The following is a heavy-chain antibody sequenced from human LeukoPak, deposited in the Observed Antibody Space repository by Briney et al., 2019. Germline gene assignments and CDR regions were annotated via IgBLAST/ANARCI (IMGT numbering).Heavy chain of an antibody. J-gene: IGHJ4*02. D-gene: IGHD6-13*01. Sequence: GGSLRLSCAASGFTFSNYGMHWVRQAPGKGLDWVAVIWYDGSYNYYADSVKGRFTISRDNSKNTLYLQMNSLRAEDTAVYYCAKVVQYTASTGTGLDYWGQGTLVTVSS. CDR2: IWYDGSYN. CDR3: AKVVQYTASTGTGLDY. V-gene: IGHV3-33*06. CDR1: GFTFSNYG.